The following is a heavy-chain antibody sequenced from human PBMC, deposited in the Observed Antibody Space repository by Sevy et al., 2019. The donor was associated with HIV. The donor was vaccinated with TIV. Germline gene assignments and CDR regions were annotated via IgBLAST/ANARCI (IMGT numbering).Heavy chain of an antibody. Sequence: ASVKVSCKASGYTFTSYGISWVRQPPGQGLEWMGWISAYNGNTNYAQKLQGRVTMTTDTSTRIAYMELRSMRSDDKAVYNYARDKKYQLLSERYFDYWGQGTLVTVSS. CDR2: ISAYNGNT. J-gene: IGHJ4*02. CDR1: GYTFTSYG. D-gene: IGHD2-2*01. CDR3: ARDKKYQLLSERYFDY. V-gene: IGHV1-18*04.